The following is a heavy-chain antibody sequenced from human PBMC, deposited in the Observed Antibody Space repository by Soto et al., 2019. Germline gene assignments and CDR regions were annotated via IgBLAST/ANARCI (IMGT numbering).Heavy chain of an antibody. CDR3: ARVPSP. V-gene: IGHV4-30-2*01. CDR2: IYRSGST. J-gene: IGHJ5*02. CDR1: GGAISSGGYS. Sequence: QLKLQESGSGLVKPSQTLSLTCAVSGGAISSGGYSWSWIRQPPGNGLEWIGYIYRSGSTYYDPPLTSRVTISVDRSKNQFSLKLSSVTAADTAVYYCARVPSPWGQGTLVTVSS.